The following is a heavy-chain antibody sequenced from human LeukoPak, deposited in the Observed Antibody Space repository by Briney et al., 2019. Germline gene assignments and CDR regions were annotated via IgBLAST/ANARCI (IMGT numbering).Heavy chain of an antibody. CDR2: IYYSGST. CDR3: ARDRFHLYV. Sequence: PSETLSLTCTVSGGSISSSSYYWGWIRQPPGKGLEWIGSIYYSGSTYYNPSLKSRVTISVDTSKNQFSLKLSSVTAADTAVYYCARDRFHLYVWGKGDTVTISS. CDR1: GGSISSSSYY. J-gene: IGHJ6*04. V-gene: IGHV4-39*07.